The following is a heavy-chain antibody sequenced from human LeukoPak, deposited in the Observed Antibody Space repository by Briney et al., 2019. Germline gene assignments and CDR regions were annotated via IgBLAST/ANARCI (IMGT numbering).Heavy chain of an antibody. Sequence: PGGSLRLSCAASGFTFSSYSMNWVRQAPGKGLGWVSYISSSSSTIYYADSVKGRFTISRDNAKSSLYLQMNSLRDEDTAVYYCASQYSSSWYWFDPWGQGTRVTVSS. CDR1: GFTFSSYS. CDR3: ASQYSSSWYWFDP. J-gene: IGHJ5*02. CDR2: ISSSSSTI. D-gene: IGHD6-13*01. V-gene: IGHV3-48*02.